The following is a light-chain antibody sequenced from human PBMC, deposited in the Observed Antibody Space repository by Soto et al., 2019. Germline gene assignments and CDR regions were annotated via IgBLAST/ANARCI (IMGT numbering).Light chain of an antibody. J-gene: IGKJ1*01. CDR3: QQYNNWTSWT. Sequence: EKVMTQSPATLSMSPGERATLSCRASQSVSSYLAWYQQKPGQAPRLLIYGASTRATGIPARFSGSGSGTEFTLTISSLQSEDFAVYYCQQYNNWTSWTFGQGTKVEIE. CDR1: QSVSSY. CDR2: GAS. V-gene: IGKV3-15*01.